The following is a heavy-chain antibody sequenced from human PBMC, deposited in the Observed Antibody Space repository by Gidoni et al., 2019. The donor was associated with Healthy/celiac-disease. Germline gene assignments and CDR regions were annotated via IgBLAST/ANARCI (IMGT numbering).Heavy chain of an antibody. CDR2: ISGSGSTI. J-gene: IGHJ3*02. V-gene: IGHV3-48*03. CDR1: GLTFSSYE. CDR3: ARASIAAMVSQAFDI. D-gene: IGHD6-13*01. Sequence: EVQLVVSGGGVVQLGGSQRLSCAASGLTFSSYEMNWVRQAPGKGLEWVSYISGSGSTICYADSVKGRFTISRDNAKNSLYLQMNSLGAEDTAVYYCARASIAAMVSQAFDIWGQGTMVTVSS.